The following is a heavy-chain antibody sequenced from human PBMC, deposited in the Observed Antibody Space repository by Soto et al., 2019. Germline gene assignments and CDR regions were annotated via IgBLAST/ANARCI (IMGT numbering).Heavy chain of an antibody. CDR1: GLTFSNFW. J-gene: IGHJ4*02. D-gene: IGHD3-16*01. CDR3: AKDQWFYDNVWGSLRYPYYFDL. CDR2: INDDGSKT. Sequence: PGGSLRLSCAASGLTFSNFWMHWVRQVPGKGLEWVSRINDDGSKTDYADSVEGRFIVSRDNPKSTLFLHMNNLRAEDTAVYFCAKDQWFYDNVWGSLRYPYYFDLWGQGTLVTVSS. V-gene: IGHV3-74*01.